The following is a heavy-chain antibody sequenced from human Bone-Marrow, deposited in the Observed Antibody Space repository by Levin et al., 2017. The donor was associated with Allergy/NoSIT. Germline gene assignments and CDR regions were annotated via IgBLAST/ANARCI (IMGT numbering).Heavy chain of an antibody. CDR2: ISYDGRYI. D-gene: IGHD2-15*01. CDR3: AKYVVVADNLYSDY. V-gene: IGHV3-30*04. CDR1: GFTFSSYA. Sequence: GESLKISCAASGFTFSSYAMHWVRQAPGKGLVWVAVISYDGRYIEFADSVKGRFTISRDNSKNTLYLQINSLRAEDTAVYYCAKYVVVADNLYSDYWGQGTLVTVSS. J-gene: IGHJ4*02.